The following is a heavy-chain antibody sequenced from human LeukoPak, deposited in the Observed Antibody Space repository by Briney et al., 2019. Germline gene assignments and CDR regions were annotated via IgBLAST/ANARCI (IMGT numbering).Heavy chain of an antibody. V-gene: IGHV4-59*01. CDR3: ARVVVTAVGYNAFDI. D-gene: IGHD2-21*02. Sequence: SETLPLTCAVSGGSISSYYWSWIRQPPGKGLEWIGYIYYSGSTNYNPSLKSRVTISVDTSKNQFSLKLSSVTAADTAVYYCARVVVTAVGYNAFDIWGQGTMVTVSS. CDR2: IYYSGST. CDR1: GGSISSYY. J-gene: IGHJ3*02.